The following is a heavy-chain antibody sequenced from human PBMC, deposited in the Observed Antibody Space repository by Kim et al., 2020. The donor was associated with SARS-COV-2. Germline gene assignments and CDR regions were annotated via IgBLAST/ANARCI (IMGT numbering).Heavy chain of an antibody. V-gene: IGHV3-33*01. J-gene: IGHJ4*02. Sequence: YYADSVKGRFTISRDNSKNTLYLQMNSLRAEDTAVYYCARDLSGYDYFDYWGQGTLVTVSS. D-gene: IGHD5-12*01. CDR3: ARDLSGYDYFDY.